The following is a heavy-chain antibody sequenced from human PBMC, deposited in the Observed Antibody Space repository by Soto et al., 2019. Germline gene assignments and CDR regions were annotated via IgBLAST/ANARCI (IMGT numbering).Heavy chain of an antibody. CDR1: GDSFSIYG. CDR2: ISPYNDDT. Sequence: ASVKVSCKASGDSFSIYGISLVRQAPGQGLEWLGWISPYNDDTKYAQRLQGRVTMTTDTSTRTAYMDIRGLRSDDTAIYYCARGGYYDSSGARNYHYYGMDVWGQGTTVTVSS. D-gene: IGHD3-22*01. J-gene: IGHJ6*02. V-gene: IGHV1-18*01. CDR3: ARGGYYDSSGARNYHYYGMDV.